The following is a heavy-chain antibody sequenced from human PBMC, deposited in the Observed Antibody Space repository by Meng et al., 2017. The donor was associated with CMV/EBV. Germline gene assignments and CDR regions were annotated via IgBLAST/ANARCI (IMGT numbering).Heavy chain of an antibody. V-gene: IGHV1-69*10. Sequence: SVKVSCKASRGTFSSYAISWVRQAPGQGLEWMGGIIPILGIANYAQKFQGRVTITADKSTSTAYMELSSLRSEDTAVYYCARFQLPGPHNWFDPWGQGTLVTVSS. CDR2: IIPILGIA. D-gene: IGHD2-2*01. CDR1: RGTFSSYA. CDR3: ARFQLPGPHNWFDP. J-gene: IGHJ5*02.